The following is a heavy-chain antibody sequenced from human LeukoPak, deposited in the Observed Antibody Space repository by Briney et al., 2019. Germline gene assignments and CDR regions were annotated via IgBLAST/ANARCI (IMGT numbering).Heavy chain of an antibody. CDR2: ISSSSSTI. D-gene: IGHD4/OR15-4a*01. Sequence: PGGSLRLSCAASGFTSSSYSMNWVRQAPGKGLEWVSYISSSSSTIYYADSVKGRFTISRDNAKNSLYLQMNSLRAEDTAVYYCARARGARDAFDIWGQGTMVTVSS. V-gene: IGHV3-48*01. CDR1: GFTSSSYS. CDR3: ARARGARDAFDI. J-gene: IGHJ3*02.